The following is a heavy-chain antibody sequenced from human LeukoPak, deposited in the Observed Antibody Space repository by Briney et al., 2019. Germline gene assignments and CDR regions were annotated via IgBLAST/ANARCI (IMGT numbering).Heavy chain of an antibody. CDR2: ISKNEDST. CDR3: VKDLAGTYSFDY. V-gene: IGHV3-64D*06. CDR1: GFIFSSDN. J-gene: IGHJ4*02. Sequence: GGSLRLSCSASGFIFSSDNMHWVRQAPGKGLEYVSGISKNEDSTFYADSMQARFTISRDNYNNKLFLQMNSVRPEDTAVYFCVKDLAGTYSFDYWGQGARVTGSS. D-gene: IGHD3-10*01.